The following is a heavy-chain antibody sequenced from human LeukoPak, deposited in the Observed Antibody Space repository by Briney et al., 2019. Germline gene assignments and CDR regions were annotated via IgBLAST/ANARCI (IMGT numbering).Heavy chain of an antibody. J-gene: IGHJ1*01. D-gene: IGHD6-19*01. Sequence: PGGSLRLSCAASGFTFDDYAMLWVRQAPGKGLEWVSGISWNSGSIGYADSVKGRFTISRDNAKNSLYLQMNSLRAEDTALYYCAKGPYSSGWYQYFQHWGQGTLVTVSS. CDR1: GFTFDDYA. CDR2: ISWNSGSI. CDR3: AKGPYSSGWYQYFQH. V-gene: IGHV3-9*01.